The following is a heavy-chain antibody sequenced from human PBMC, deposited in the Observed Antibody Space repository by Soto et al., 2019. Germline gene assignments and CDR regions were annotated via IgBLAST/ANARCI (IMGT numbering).Heavy chain of an antibody. CDR3: ARRRTSIAARQYYYYYGMEV. Sequence: SETLSLTCAVYGGSFSGYYWSWIRQPPGKGLEWIGEINHSGSTNYNPSLKSRVTISVDTSKNQFSLKLSSVTAADTAVYYCARRRTSIAARQYYYYYGMEVWGQGTTVTVSS. V-gene: IGHV4-34*01. CDR1: GGSFSGYY. J-gene: IGHJ6*02. D-gene: IGHD6-6*01. CDR2: INHSGST.